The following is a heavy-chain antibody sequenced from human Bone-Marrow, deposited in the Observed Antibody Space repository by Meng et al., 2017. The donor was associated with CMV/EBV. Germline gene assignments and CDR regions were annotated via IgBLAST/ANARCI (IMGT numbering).Heavy chain of an antibody. Sequence: LQLQGSGPGLVKPSETLSLTCTVSGGSISSSSYYWGWIRQPPGKGLEWIGTIYYSGSTYYNPSLKSRVTISVDTSKNQFSLKLSSVTAADTAVYYCARSWEGQQPIDYWGQGTLVTVSS. V-gene: IGHV4-39*07. CDR1: GGSISSSSYY. CDR2: IYYSGST. D-gene: IGHD6-13*01. CDR3: ARSWEGQQPIDY. J-gene: IGHJ4*02.